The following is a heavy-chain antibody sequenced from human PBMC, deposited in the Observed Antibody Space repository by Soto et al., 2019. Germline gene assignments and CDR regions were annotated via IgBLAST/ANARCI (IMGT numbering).Heavy chain of an antibody. CDR2: LYYSENT. V-gene: IGHV4-59*08. Sequence: QVQLQESGPGLVRPSETLSLTCSVSGGSITTYYWSWIRQPPGKGLEWIGYLYYSENTNYNPSPKRRVTLSVDSSKNPLSLKLRSVPAAARAVYYCTRLTTQTCLNDALDIWGQGTMVTVSS. D-gene: IGHD3-9*01. CDR1: GGSITTYY. CDR3: TRLTTQTCLNDALDI. J-gene: IGHJ3*02.